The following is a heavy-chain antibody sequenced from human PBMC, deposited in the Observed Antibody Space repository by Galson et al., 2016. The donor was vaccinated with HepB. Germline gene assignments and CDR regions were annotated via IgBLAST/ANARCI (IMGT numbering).Heavy chain of an antibody. D-gene: IGHD7-27*01. V-gene: IGHV3-33*01. CDR3: ARGRINWDNWFDP. CDR1: GFNFGSYG. CDR2: LEYDGGDK. J-gene: IGHJ5*02. Sequence: SLRLSCAASGFNFGSYGMHWVRQAPGKGLEWVAGLEYDGGDKYYGDSMKGRFTISRDNAKNSLYLQMNSLRAEDTAVYYCARGRINWDNWFDPWGQGALVTVSS.